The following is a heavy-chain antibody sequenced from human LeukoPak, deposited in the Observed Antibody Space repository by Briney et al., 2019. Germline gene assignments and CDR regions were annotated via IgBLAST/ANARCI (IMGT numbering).Heavy chain of an antibody. Sequence: SETLSLTCAVYGGSFSGYYWSWIRQPPGKGLEWIGEINHRGRTNYNPSLKSRVTISVDTSKDQFSLKLSSVTAADTAVYYCARDLARYYDSSGYYSNWFDPWGQGTLVTVSS. CDR2: INHRGRT. D-gene: IGHD3-22*01. CDR1: GGSFSGYY. V-gene: IGHV4-34*01. J-gene: IGHJ5*02. CDR3: ARDLARYYDSSGYYSNWFDP.